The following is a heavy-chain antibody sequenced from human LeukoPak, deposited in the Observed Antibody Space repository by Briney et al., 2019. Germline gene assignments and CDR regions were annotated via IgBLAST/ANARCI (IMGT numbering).Heavy chain of an antibody. J-gene: IGHJ4*02. CDR1: GFTFSSYA. V-gene: IGHV3-23*01. CDR3: AKDRFGGYSSSFFDY. CDR2: ISGSGGST. Sequence: GGSLRLSCAASGFTFSSYAMSWVRQAPGKGLEWVSAISGSGGSTYYADPVKGRFTISRDNSKNTLYLQMNSLRAEDTAVYYCAKDRFGGYSSSFFDYWGQGTLVTVSS. D-gene: IGHD6-6*01.